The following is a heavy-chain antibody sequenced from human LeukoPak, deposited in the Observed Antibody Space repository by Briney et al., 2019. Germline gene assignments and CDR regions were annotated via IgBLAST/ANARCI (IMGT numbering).Heavy chain of an antibody. CDR2: ISSSGSTI. J-gene: IGHJ4*02. CDR3: ARGCPVVVVAAQFDY. V-gene: IGHV3-11*01. Sequence: GGSLRLSCAASGFTFSDYYMSWIRQAPGKGLEWVSYISSSGSTIYYADSVKGRFTISRDNAKNSLYLQMNSLRAEDTAVYYCARGCPVVVVAAQFDYWGQGTLVTVSS. D-gene: IGHD2-15*01. CDR1: GFTFSDYY.